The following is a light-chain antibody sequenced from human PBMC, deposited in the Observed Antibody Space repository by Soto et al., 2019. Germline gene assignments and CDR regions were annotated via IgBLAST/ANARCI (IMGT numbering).Light chain of an antibody. V-gene: IGLV1-40*01. Sequence: QSVLTQPPSVSGAPGQRVTISCTGSGSNIGAGYEVLWYQQLPGTAPKLLIYGNSNRPSGVPDRFSGSKSGTSASLAITGLQAEDEADYYCQSFDNSLSGYVLGTGTKVTVL. CDR2: GNS. CDR3: QSFDNSLSGYV. J-gene: IGLJ1*01. CDR1: GSNIGAGYE.